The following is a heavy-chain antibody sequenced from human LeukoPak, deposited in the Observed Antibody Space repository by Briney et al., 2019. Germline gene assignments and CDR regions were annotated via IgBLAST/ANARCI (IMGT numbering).Heavy chain of an antibody. CDR2: IYYSGST. CDR3: ARVTYYYDSSGYYLGGGAFDI. V-gene: IGHV4-59*12. CDR1: GGSISSYY. Sequence: PETLSLTCTVSGGSISSYYWNWIRQPPGKGLEWIGYIYYSGSTNYNPSLKSRVTISVDTSKNQFSLKLSSVTAADTAVYYCARVTYYYDSSGYYLGGGAFDIWGQGTMVTVSS. J-gene: IGHJ3*02. D-gene: IGHD3-22*01.